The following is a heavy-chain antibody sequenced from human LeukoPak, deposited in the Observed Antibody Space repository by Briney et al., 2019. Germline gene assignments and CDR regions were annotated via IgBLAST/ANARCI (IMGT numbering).Heavy chain of an antibody. V-gene: IGHV3-30*03. CDR3: ARDEPYSSGWLESVFDY. CDR1: GFTFSSYG. J-gene: IGHJ4*02. CDR2: ISYDGSNK. Sequence: GGSLRLSCAASGFTFSSYGMHWVRQAPGKGLEWVAVISYDGSNKYYADSVKGRFTISRDNSKNTLYLQMNSLRAEDTAVYYCARDEPYSSGWLESVFDYWGQGTLVTVSS. D-gene: IGHD6-19*01.